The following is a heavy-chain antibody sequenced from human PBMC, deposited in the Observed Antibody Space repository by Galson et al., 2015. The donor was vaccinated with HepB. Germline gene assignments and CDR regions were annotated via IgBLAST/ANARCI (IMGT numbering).Heavy chain of an antibody. J-gene: IGHJ4*02. Sequence: SLRLSCQASGFTLNGSAIHWARQASGQGPEGVGRIRRNGRDYAPAYAASLKGPFTIYRDDSKNTAYLHMNSLKTEDTAVYYCLRLGDLSGYSSSWGQGTLVTVSS. D-gene: IGHD6-13*01. CDR3: LRLGDLSGYSSS. CDR2: IRRNGRDYAP. CDR1: GFTLNGSA. V-gene: IGHV3-73*01.